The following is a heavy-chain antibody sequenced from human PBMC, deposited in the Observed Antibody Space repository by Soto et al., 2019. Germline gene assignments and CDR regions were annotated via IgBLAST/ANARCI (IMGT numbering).Heavy chain of an antibody. CDR3: VMNYYDSSGYYSVPLRNY. D-gene: IGHD3-22*01. CDR1: GYRFTNHG. Sequence: GASVKVSCKASGYRFTNHGISWVRQAPGQGLEWMGWISGHDGKAKYARKFQGRVTITADESTSTAYMELSSLRSEDTAVYYCVMNYYDSSGYYSVPLRNYWGQGTLVTVSS. CDR2: ISGHDGKA. J-gene: IGHJ4*02. V-gene: IGHV1-18*01.